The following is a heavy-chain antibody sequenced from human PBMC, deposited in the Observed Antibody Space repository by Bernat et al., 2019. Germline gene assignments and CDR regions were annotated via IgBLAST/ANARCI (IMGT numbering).Heavy chain of an antibody. J-gene: IGHJ5*02. Sequence: QVQLVQSGAEVKKPGASVKVSCKASGYTFTGYYMHWVRQAPGQGLEWMGWINPNSGGTNYAQKFQGRLTMTRYTSISTAYMELSRLRSDDTAVYYCARARFLDSSSWFDPWGQGTLVTVSS. V-gene: IGHV1-2*02. CDR3: ARARFLDSSSWFDP. CDR1: GYTFTGYY. CDR2: INPNSGGT. D-gene: IGHD6-6*01.